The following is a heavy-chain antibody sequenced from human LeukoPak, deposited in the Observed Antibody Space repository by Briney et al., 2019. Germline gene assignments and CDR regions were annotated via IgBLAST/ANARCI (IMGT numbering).Heavy chain of an antibody. J-gene: IGHJ4*02. D-gene: IGHD6-19*01. CDR3: ARGHGIAVARIDY. CDR1: GGTFSSYA. Sequence: SVKVSCKASGGTFSSYAISWVRQAPGQGLEWMGGIIPIFGTANYAQKFQGRVTITTDESTSTAYMELSSLRSEDTAVYYCARGHGIAVARIDYWGQGTLVTVSS. V-gene: IGHV1-69*05. CDR2: IIPIFGTA.